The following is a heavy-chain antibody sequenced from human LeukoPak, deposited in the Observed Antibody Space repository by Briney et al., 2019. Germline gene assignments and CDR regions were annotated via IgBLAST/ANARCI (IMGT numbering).Heavy chain of an antibody. CDR3: ARTYYYDSRWFDP. V-gene: IGHV1-2*02. CDR2: INPNSDGT. Sequence: ASVKVSCKASGYTFTGYYMHWVRQAPGQGLEWMGWINPNSDGTNYAQKFQGRVTMTRDTSISTAYMELSRLRSDDTAVYYCARTYYYDSRWFDPWGQGTLVTVSS. J-gene: IGHJ5*02. CDR1: GYTFTGYY. D-gene: IGHD3-22*01.